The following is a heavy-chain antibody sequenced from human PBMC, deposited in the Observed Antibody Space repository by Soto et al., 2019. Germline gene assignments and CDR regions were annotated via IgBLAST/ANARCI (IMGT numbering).Heavy chain of an antibody. Sequence: SQTLSLTCDISVDSVSSNTAGWSWIRQSPSRGLEWLGRAYYRSKWYYDYAVSMNGRVTINPDTYKNQFSLQLTSVTPEDTAVYYCAKGGLVRGRFHGWFDPWGQGTLVTVSS. CDR3: AKGGLVRGRFHGWFDP. CDR2: AYYRSKWYY. D-gene: IGHD3-10*01. V-gene: IGHV6-1*01. J-gene: IGHJ5*02. CDR1: VDSVSSNTAG.